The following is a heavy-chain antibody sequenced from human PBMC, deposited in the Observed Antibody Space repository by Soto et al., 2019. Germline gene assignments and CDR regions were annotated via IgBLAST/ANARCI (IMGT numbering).Heavy chain of an antibody. CDR1: GDPISSSKW. CDR3: ARLNRDYYYYGMDV. Sequence: TLSLTCAVSGDPISSSKWWTWVRQTPGKGLEWIGKIDQNGITNYNPSLESRVTILKDNSKNQLSLKLTSVTAVDSAVYYCARLNRDYYYYGMDVWGQGATVTVSS. V-gene: IGHV4-4*02. J-gene: IGHJ6*02. CDR2: IDQNGIT.